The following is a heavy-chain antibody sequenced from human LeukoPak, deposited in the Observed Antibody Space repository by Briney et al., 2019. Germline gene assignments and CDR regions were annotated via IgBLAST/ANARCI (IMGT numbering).Heavy chain of an antibody. Sequence: ASVKVSCKASGYTFTSYGISWVRQAPGQGLEWMGWISAYSGNTNYAQKLQGRVTMTTDTSTSTAYMELRSLRSDDTAVYYCARDHNYDFWSGYYIGYYYYYMDVWGKGTTVTVSS. CDR2: ISAYSGNT. D-gene: IGHD3-3*01. V-gene: IGHV1-18*01. J-gene: IGHJ6*03. CDR3: ARDHNYDFWSGYYIGYYYYYMDV. CDR1: GYTFTSYG.